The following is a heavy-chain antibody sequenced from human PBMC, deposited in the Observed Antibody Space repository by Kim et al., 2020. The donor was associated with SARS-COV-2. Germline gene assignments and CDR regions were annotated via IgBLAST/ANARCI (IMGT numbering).Heavy chain of an antibody. D-gene: IGHD6-6*01. V-gene: IGHV4-39*01. CDR3: VRIPWEYSSSSLDS. Sequence: YNPSLKSRATISVDTSKNQFSLKMSSVTAPDTAVYYCVRIPWEYSSSSLDSWGQGTLVAVSS. J-gene: IGHJ4*02.